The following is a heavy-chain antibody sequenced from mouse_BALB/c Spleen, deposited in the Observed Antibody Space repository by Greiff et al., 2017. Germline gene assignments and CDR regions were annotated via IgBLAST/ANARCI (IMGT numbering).Heavy chain of an antibody. J-gene: IGHJ4*01. Sequence: VQLQQSGAELARPGASVKLSCKASGYTFTSYWMQWVKQRPGQGLEWIGAIYPGDGDTRYTQKFKGKATLTADKSSSTAYMQLSSLASEDSAVYYCARYGPDYAMDCWGQGTSVTVSS. CDR3: ARYGPDYAMDC. V-gene: IGHV1-87*01. CDR1: GYTFTSYW. CDR2: IYPGDGDT. D-gene: IGHD1-1*02.